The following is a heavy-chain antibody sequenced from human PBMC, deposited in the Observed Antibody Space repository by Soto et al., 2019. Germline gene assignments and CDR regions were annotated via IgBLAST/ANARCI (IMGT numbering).Heavy chain of an antibody. CDR1: GFTFSSYA. J-gene: IGHJ4*02. V-gene: IGHV3-30-3*01. Sequence: QVQLVESGGGVVQPGRSLRLSYAASGFTFSSYAMHWVRQAPGKGLEWVAVISYDGSNKYYADSVKGRFTISRDNSKNTLYLQMNSLRAEDTAVYYCSSARPGVGFDYWGQGTLVTVSS. CDR3: SSARPGVGFDY. CDR2: ISYDGSNK. D-gene: IGHD6-6*01.